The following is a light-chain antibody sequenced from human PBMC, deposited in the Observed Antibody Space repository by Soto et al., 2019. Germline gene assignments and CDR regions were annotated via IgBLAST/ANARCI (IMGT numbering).Light chain of an antibody. CDR1: SSDVGGYNY. J-gene: IGLJ1*01. CDR2: DVS. Sequence: QSALTQPASVSGSPGQSITISCTGTSSDVGGYNYVSWYQQHQGKVPKLMIYDVSNRPSGVSNRFSGSKSGNTASLTISGLQAEDEADYYCSSYTSSSTLYVFGPGTKLTVL. V-gene: IGLV2-14*01. CDR3: SSYTSSSTLYV.